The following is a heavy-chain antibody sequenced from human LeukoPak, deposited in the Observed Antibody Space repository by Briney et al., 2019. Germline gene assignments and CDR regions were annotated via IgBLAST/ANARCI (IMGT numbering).Heavy chain of an antibody. D-gene: IGHD3-22*01. Sequence: GGSLRLSCTASGFTFSKYAMTWVRQAPGKGLEWVSGISVSGGSTNYADSVKGRFTISRDNSKNTLYLQMNSLRAEDTAVYYCAKSNYFDSGGYYFFDYWGQGTLVTVSS. CDR3: AKSNYFDSGGYYFFDY. CDR1: GFTFSKYA. V-gene: IGHV3-23*01. CDR2: ISVSGGST. J-gene: IGHJ4*02.